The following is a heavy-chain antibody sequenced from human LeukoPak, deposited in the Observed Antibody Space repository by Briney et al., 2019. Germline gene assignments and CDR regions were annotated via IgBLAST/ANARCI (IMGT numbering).Heavy chain of an antibody. D-gene: IGHD6-13*01. J-gene: IGHJ4*02. V-gene: IGHV3-7*01. CDR2: TKQDGSEE. Sequence: GGSLRLSCAASGFSSGNNWMSWVRQAPGKGLEWVASTKQDGSEEYYVDSVRGRFSISRDNAKNSLFLQLNSLRAEDTAVYYCARVAAGPPADFDYWGQGTLAPSPQ. CDR1: GFSSGNNW. CDR3: ARVAAGPPADFDY.